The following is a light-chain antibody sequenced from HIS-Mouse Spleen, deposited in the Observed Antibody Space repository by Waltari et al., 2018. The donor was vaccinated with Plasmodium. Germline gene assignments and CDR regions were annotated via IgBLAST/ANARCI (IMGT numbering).Light chain of an antibody. Sequence: EIVLTQFPDFQSVTPKEQVDITCRASQTIGSCLHWYQQKPGQSPKLLIQYASQSFSGVPSRFSGSGSGTDFTLTINSLEAEDAATYYCHQSSSLPWTFGQGTKVEIK. V-gene: IGKV6-21*01. J-gene: IGKJ1*01. CDR2: YAS. CDR1: QTIGSC. CDR3: HQSSSLPWT.